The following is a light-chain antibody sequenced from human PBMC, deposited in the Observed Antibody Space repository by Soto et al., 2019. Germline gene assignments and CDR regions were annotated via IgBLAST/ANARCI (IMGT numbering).Light chain of an antibody. CDR1: RSDIGAYNY. V-gene: IGLV2-14*01. J-gene: IGLJ2*01. CDR3: RSYTTTSTLL. Sequence: QAALTQPASVSGSPGQWITISCTGTRSDIGAYNYVSWYQQRPGKAPKLIIFDVSSRPSGVSSRFSGSKSGNTASLTISGLQAEDEADFYCRSYTTTSTLLFGGGTKLTVL. CDR2: DVS.